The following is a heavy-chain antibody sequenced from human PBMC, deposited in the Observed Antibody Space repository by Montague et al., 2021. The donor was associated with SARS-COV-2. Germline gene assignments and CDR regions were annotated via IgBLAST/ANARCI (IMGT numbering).Heavy chain of an antibody. D-gene: IGHD1-20*01. J-gene: IGHJ6*02. V-gene: IGHV4-39*07. Sequence: SETLYLTCTVSGGSISSSSYYWGWLRQPPGKGLEWIGSIYYSGSTYYNPSLKSRVTISVDTSKNQFSLKLSSVTAADTAVYYCARDQGYNWNYYYYYGMDVWGQGTTVTVSS. CDR3: ARDQGYNWNYYYYYGMDV. CDR2: IYYSGST. CDR1: GGSISSSSYY.